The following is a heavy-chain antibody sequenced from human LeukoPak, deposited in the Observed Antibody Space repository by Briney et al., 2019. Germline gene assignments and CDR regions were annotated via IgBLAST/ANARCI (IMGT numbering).Heavy chain of an antibody. J-gene: IGHJ4*02. CDR3: AKDGSRTTNYFDY. D-gene: IGHD4-17*01. V-gene: IGHV3-9*01. CDR1: GFTFDDYA. CDR2: ISWNSGSI. Sequence: GRSLRLSCAASGFTFDDYAMHWVRQAPGKGLEWVSGISWNSGSIGYADSVKGRFTISRDNAKNSLYLQMNSLRAEDTALYYCAKDGSRTTNYFDYWGQGTLVTLSS.